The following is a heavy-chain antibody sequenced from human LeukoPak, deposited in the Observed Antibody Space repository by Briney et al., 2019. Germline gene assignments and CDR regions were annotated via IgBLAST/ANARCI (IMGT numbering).Heavy chain of an antibody. V-gene: IGHV1-3*03. CDR1: GYTFTSYA. J-gene: IGHJ4*02. D-gene: IGHD5-24*01. Sequence: ASVKVSCKASGYTFTSYAMHWVRQAPGQRLEWMGWINAGNGNTKYPQEFQGRVTITRDTSASTAYMELSSLRSEDMAVYYCARAGSRDGYNFSYWGQGTLVTVSS. CDR3: ARAGSRDGYNFSY. CDR2: INAGNGNT.